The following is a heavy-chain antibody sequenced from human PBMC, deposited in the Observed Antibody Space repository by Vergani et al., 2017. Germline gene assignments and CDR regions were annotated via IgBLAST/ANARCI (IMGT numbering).Heavy chain of an antibody. CDR2: IHHSGDT. D-gene: IGHD3-10*01. Sequence: QVQLQESGPGLVKPSETLTLTCDVSDSSIMTNPYWGWFRQSPGKGLEWIGCIHHSGDTHYNSSLKSRVSISIVSSSKFSLSLTSVTAADTTIYYCAGHRGSGGVFPSSYFYGMDVWGHGATVTVAS. CDR1: DSSIMTNPY. CDR3: AGHRGSGGVFPSSYFYGMDV. V-gene: IGHV4-38-2*01. J-gene: IGHJ6*01.